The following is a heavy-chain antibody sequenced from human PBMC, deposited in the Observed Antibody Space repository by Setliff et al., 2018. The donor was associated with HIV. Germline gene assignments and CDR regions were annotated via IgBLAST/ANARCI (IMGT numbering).Heavy chain of an antibody. CDR3: AKVFDYGIDGFDI. CDR1: GFTLGIYE. CDR2: VGAVGAPT. V-gene: IGHV3-23*01. J-gene: IGHJ3*02. Sequence: GGSLRLSCAASGFTLGIYEMNWVRQAPGKGLEWVSTVGAVGAPTHYAESVKGRFTISKDNSKDTLYLQMSGLRDEDTALYYCAKVFDYGIDGFDIWGQGTLVTVSS. D-gene: IGHD4-17*01.